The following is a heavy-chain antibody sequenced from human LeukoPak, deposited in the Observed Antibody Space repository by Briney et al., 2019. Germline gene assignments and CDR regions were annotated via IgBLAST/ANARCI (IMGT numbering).Heavy chain of an antibody. CDR2: MSGSGI. Sequence: PGGSLRLSCAAPGFTFSDHNMGWMRQAPGKGLEWTSYMSGSGIYYADSVKGRFTISRDNAKNSLYLQMSSLRAEDSAVYFCARRSLTTGGHAFDVWGQGTLVTVSS. CDR1: GFTFSDHN. D-gene: IGHD1-1*01. V-gene: IGHV3-11*01. CDR3: ARRSLTTGGHAFDV. J-gene: IGHJ3*01.